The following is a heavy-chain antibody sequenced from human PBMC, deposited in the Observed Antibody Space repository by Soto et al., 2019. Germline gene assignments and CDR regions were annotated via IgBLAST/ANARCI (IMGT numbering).Heavy chain of an antibody. CDR2: SIPVLQTA. V-gene: IGHV1-69*01. D-gene: IGHD3-22*01. CDR3: ARGGSGYTWFNEF. CDR1: GGLFSSYP. J-gene: IGHJ4*02. Sequence: QEQLVQSGAEVKKPGSSVKVSCKASGGLFSSYPISWVRQVPGQGLEWMGGSIPVLQTAYYTQRFQGRVTITADESTNTAYMELSSLRSEDTAIYYCARGGSGYTWFNEFWGQGTLVTVSS.